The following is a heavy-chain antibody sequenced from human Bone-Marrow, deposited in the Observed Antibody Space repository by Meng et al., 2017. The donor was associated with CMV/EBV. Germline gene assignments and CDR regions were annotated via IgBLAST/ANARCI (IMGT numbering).Heavy chain of an antibody. CDR1: GGSISSSSYY. J-gene: IGHJ4*02. V-gene: IGHV4-39*01. Sequence: SETLSLTCTVSGGSISSSSYYWGWIRQPPGKGLEWIGSIYYSGSTYYNPSLKSRVTISVDTSKNQFSLKLSSVTAADTAVYYCARHKGFESCFDYWGQGTLVTVDS. D-gene: IGHD3-10*01. CDR3: ARHKGFESCFDY. CDR2: IYYSGST.